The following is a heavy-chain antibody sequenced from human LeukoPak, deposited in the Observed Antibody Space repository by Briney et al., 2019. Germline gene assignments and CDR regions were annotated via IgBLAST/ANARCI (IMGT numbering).Heavy chain of an antibody. D-gene: IGHD3-22*01. CDR2: IGIDSGNT. CDR3: AKDQGGRIVVVLKNYFDY. Sequence: SGGSLRLSCAASGFTFSDYSMNWVRQAPGKGLEWISYIGIDSGNTNYADSVKGRFTISGDKAKNSLYLQMNSLRAEDTAVYYCAKDQGGRIVVVLKNYFDYWGQGTLVTVSS. V-gene: IGHV3-48*01. J-gene: IGHJ4*02. CDR1: GFTFSDYS.